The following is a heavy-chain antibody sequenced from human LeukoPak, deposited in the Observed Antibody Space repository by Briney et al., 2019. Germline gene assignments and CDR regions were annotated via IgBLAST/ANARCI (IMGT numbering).Heavy chain of an antibody. J-gene: IGHJ6*03. CDR1: SFTYSVYY. CDR3: ARYYFYYDMDV. V-gene: IGHV3-11*01. Sequence: GGSLRLSCAVSSFTYSVYYMSWIRQAPGEGLEGVSYISSSSSTIFYADSVKGRFSISRDNTKNSLYLQMNSLRAEDTAVYYCARYYFYYDMDVWGKGTTVTVSS. CDR2: ISSSSSTI.